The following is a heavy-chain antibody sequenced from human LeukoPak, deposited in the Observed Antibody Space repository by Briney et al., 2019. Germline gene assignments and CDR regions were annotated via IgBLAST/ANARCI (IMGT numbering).Heavy chain of an antibody. Sequence: SETLSLTCPVSGGSISSYYWSWIRQPPGKGLEWIGYIYYSGSTNYNPSLKSRVTISVDTSKNQFSLKLSSVTAADTAVYYCARGLAGSLLWFGELPYYFDYWGQGTLVTVSS. CDR1: GGSISSYY. CDR3: ARGLAGSLLWFGELPYYFDY. V-gene: IGHV4-59*12. J-gene: IGHJ4*02. CDR2: IYYSGST. D-gene: IGHD3-10*01.